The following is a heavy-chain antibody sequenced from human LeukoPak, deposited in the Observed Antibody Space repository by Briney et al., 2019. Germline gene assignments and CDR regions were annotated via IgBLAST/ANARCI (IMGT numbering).Heavy chain of an antibody. CDR1: GFTFSRHG. CDR2: ISNDGSRK. J-gene: IGHJ3*02. Sequence: GGSLRLSCAPSGFTFSRHGMHWVRQAPGKGLEWVAIISNDGSRKYYAHSVEGRFTISRDNSKNTLYLQMDSLRAEDTAVYYCARGRRYYDSSGYSSDAFDIWGQGTMVTVSS. CDR3: ARGRRYYDSSGYSSDAFDI. D-gene: IGHD3-22*01. V-gene: IGHV3-30*03.